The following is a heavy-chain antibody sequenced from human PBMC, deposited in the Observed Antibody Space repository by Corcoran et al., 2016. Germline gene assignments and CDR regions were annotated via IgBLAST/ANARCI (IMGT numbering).Heavy chain of an antibody. J-gene: IGHJ6*02. CDR3: ARASTVTTSDYYYYGMDV. V-gene: IGHV3-33*01. D-gene: IGHD4-4*01. Sequence: QVQLVESGGGVVQPGRSLRLSCAASGFTFSSYGMHWVRQAPGKGLEGVAVIWYDGSNKYYADSVKGRFTISRDNSKNTLYLQMNSLRAEDTAVYYCARASTVTTSDYYYYGMDVGGQGTTVTVSS. CDR1: GFTFSSYG. CDR2: IWYDGSNK.